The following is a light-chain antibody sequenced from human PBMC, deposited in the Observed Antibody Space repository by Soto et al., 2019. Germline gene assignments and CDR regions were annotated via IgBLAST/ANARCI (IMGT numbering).Light chain of an antibody. CDR2: DVS. V-gene: IGLV2-14*01. CDR3: SSYTSSSTLVV. CDR1: SSDFGGYNY. J-gene: IGLJ2*01. Sequence: QSSLTQPASVSGSPGQSITISCTGTSSDFGGYNYVSWYQQHPGKAPKLMIYDVSNRPSGVSNRFSGSKSGNTASLTISGRQAEDEADYYCSSYTSSSTLVVFGGGTKLTVL.